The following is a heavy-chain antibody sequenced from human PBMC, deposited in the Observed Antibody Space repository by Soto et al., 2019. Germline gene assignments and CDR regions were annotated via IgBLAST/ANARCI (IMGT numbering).Heavy chain of an antibody. CDR2: IINSGSNT. V-gene: IGHV3-64D*06. D-gene: IGHD3-16*01. Sequence: EVSRRCSCLPCGFTLSNYAMHRVRQAPGKRLKYLSPIINSGSNTHYPGSVNGRFAMSRDTSKKTLYLQISTLGAEDTAMYYCVKDTGYAYSSYCFFDCWGPGPRVIV. J-gene: IGHJ4*02. CDR1: GFTLSNYA. CDR3: VKDTGYAYSSYCFFDC.